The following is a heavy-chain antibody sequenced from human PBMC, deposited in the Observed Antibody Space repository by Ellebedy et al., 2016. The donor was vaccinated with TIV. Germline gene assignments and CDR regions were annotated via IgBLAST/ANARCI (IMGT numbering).Heavy chain of an antibody. Sequence: GGSLRLSCAASGFSFSSYGMHWVRQAPGKGLEWVAVISDDGSNKNYADYVKGRFSISRDTSKNTLYLQMNSLRAEDTAGYYCARDTCSSSCPGYYYYYGMDVWGQGTTVTVSS. CDR3: ARDTCSSSCPGYYYYYGMDV. D-gene: IGHD2-2*01. J-gene: IGHJ6*02. V-gene: IGHV3-30*03. CDR2: ISDDGSNK. CDR1: GFSFSSYG.